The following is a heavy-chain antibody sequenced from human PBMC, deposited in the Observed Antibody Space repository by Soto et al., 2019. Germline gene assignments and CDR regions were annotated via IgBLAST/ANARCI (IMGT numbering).Heavy chain of an antibody. V-gene: IGHV3-23*01. Sequence: EVQLLESGGGLVQPGGSLRPSCPASGFTLRIKAISWFGKAQGKGLEWVSIISGSGGNTNNPDSVRGGLTISRDNSKNTVYLQMNSLRAEDTAVYYCAKERLGRGADYWGQGALVTVTS. CDR3: AKERLGRGADY. CDR1: GFTLRIKA. CDR2: ISGSGGNT. J-gene: IGHJ4*02.